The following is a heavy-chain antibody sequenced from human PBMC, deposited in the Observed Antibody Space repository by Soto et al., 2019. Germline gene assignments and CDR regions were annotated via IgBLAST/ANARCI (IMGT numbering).Heavy chain of an antibody. J-gene: IGHJ4*02. CDR3: ARGYDFFDY. CDR2: IYSGGST. Sequence: PGGSLRLSCAASGFTXSSNYMSWVRQAPGKGLEWVSVIYSGGSTYYADSVKGRFTISRDNSKNTLYLQMNSLRAEGTAVYYCARGYDFFDYWGQGTLVTVSS. CDR1: GFTXSSNY. D-gene: IGHD3-3*01. V-gene: IGHV3-66*01.